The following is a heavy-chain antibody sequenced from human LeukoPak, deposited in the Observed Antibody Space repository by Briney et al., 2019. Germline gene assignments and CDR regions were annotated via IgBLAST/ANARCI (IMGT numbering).Heavy chain of an antibody. CDR1: GFTFSNYV. CDR3: ARDNDWAFHY. V-gene: IGHV3-48*02. J-gene: IGHJ4*02. Sequence: GGSLRLSCAASGFTFSNYVMSGGRQAPGKGLEWVSYINHNGEMIFYPDFVKGGFTIARDNAKNSLYLQMNSLRDEHTAVYYCARDNDWAFHYWGQGTLVTVSS. D-gene: IGHD3-9*01. CDR2: INHNGEMI.